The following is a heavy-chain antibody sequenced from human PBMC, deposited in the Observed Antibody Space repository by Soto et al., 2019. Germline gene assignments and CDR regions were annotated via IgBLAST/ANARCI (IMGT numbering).Heavy chain of an antibody. Sequence: PGGSLRLSCAASGFAFKSYEMNWVRQAPGKGLEWISYISSSGTTINYAESVKGRFTISRDNAKNSLSLEMTSLRTDDTGVYYCARTDAQTRGYTYGVSTVSETRFYYYYGMDVWGQGTRVTVSS. V-gene: IGHV3-48*03. CDR1: GFAFKSYE. CDR3: ARTDAQTRGYTYGVSTVSETRFYYYYGMDV. CDR2: ISSSGTTI. J-gene: IGHJ6*02. D-gene: IGHD5-18*01.